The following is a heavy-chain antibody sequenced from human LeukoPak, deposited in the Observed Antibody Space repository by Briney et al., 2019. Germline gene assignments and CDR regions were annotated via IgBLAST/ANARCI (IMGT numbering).Heavy chain of an antibody. CDR1: GFSFSSCN. D-gene: IGHD3-9*01. Sequence: GGSLRLSCAASGFSFSSCNFNWVRQAPGRGLEWISYISVSSKTIYYADSVKGRFTISRDNARNSLYLQMTSLRAEDTAVYYCARLAQQRFNSDWYPDYWGQGTLVTVSS. J-gene: IGHJ4*02. V-gene: IGHV3-48*04. CDR2: ISVSSKTI. CDR3: ARLAQQRFNSDWYPDY.